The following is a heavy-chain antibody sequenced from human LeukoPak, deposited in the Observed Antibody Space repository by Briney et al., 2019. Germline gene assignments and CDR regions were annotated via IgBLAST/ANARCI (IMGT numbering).Heavy chain of an antibody. J-gene: IGHJ4*02. Sequence: GGSLRLSCAASGFMFSTSSMNWVRQAPGKGLEWVSYISGRSSTIYYADSVKGRFTISRDNAKDSLYLQMNSLRADDTAVYYCARGRMRYYFDFWGQGSLVTVSS. CDR1: GFMFSTSS. D-gene: IGHD2-8*01. V-gene: IGHV3-48*01. CDR2: ISGRSSTI. CDR3: ARGRMRYYFDF.